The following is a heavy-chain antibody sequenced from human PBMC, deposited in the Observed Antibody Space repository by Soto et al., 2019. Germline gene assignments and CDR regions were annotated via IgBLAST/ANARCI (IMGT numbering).Heavy chain of an antibody. D-gene: IGHD3-9*01. V-gene: IGHV1-69*06. J-gene: IGHJ4*02. Sequence: QVQLVQSEAEVKKPGSSVKVSCKASGGTISSYAISWVRQAPGQGLEWMGGIIPIFGTANYAQKFQGRVTITADKSTSTAYMELSSLRSEDTAVYYCARVYRDGYNNDYFDYWGPGTLVTVSS. CDR2: IIPIFGTA. CDR3: ARVYRDGYNNDYFDY. CDR1: GGTISSYA.